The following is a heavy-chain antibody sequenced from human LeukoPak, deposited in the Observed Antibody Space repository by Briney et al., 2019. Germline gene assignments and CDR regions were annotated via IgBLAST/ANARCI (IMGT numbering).Heavy chain of an antibody. J-gene: IGHJ4*02. CDR3: ARIPATATHFDY. CDR1: GGSFSGYY. V-gene: IGHV4-34*01. CDR2: INHSGST. D-gene: IGHD2-15*01. Sequence: SETLSLTCAVYGGSFSGYYWSWIRQPPGKGLEWIGEINHSGSTNYNPSLKSRVTISVDTSKNQFSLKLSSVTAADTAVYYCARIPATATHFDYWGQGTLVTVSS.